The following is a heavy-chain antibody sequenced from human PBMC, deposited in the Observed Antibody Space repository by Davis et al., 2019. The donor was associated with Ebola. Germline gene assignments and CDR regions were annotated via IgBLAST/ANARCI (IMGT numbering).Heavy chain of an antibody. CDR1: GLTLDDYA. V-gene: IGHV3-9*01. J-gene: IGHJ4*02. CDR3: VKEVVPGARRGLYFDS. D-gene: IGHD1-14*01. Sequence: PGGSLRLSCAASGLTLDDYALYWVRQAPGKGLEWVSSIQWLSGDEAYADSVQGRFRISRDSAENSLYLQMNSLRTEDTAFYYCVKEVVPGARRGLYFDSWGQGTLVTVSS. CDR2: IQWLSGDE.